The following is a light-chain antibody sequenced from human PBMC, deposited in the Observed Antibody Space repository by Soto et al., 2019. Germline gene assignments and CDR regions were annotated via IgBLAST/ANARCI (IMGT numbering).Light chain of an antibody. CDR2: GAS. Sequence: EIVLTQSACTLSLSAGERATLSWRASQTISSNYLAWYQQKHGQAPRLLIYGASGRATGIPDRFSGSLYGTDFNLTISRLETEDFAVYYCQQYTSSLITFGQGTRLEIK. J-gene: IGKJ5*01. CDR3: QQYTSSLIT. CDR1: QTISSNY. V-gene: IGKV3-20*01.